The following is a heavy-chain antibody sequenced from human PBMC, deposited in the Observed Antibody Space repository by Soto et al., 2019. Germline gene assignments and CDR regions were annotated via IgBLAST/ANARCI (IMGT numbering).Heavy chain of an antibody. D-gene: IGHD2-2*01. CDR3: AVGSSSSTRGNYFDY. CDR1: GYSFTSYW. J-gene: IGHJ4*02. CDR2: IDPSDSYT. V-gene: IGHV5-10-1*01. Sequence: PGESLKISCKGSGYSFTSYWISWVRQMPGKGLEWMGRIDPSDSYTNYSPSFQGHVTISADKSIGTAYLQWSSLKASDTAMYYCAVGSSSSTRGNYFDYWGQGTLVTVSS.